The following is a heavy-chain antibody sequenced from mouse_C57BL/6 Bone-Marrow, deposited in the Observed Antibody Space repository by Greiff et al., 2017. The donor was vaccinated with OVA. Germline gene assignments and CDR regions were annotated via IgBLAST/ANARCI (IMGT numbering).Heavy chain of an antibody. V-gene: IGHV3-6*01. J-gene: IGHJ1*03. Sequence: EVKLVESGPGLVKPSQSLSLTCSVPGYSITSGYYWNWIRQFPGNKLEWMGYISYDGSNNYNPSLKNRISITRDTSKNQFFLKLNSVTTEDTATYYCARDYYGSSSYWYFDVWGTGTTVTVSS. D-gene: IGHD1-1*01. CDR3: ARDYYGSSSYWYFDV. CDR1: GYSITSGYY. CDR2: ISYDGSN.